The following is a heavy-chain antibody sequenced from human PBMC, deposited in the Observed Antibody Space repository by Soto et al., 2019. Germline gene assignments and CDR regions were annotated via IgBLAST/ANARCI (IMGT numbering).Heavy chain of an antibody. CDR3: ARGGVTYVPVYCGGYCYREDAFEI. CDR2: MNPNSGNT. CDR1: GYTFTSYD. D-gene: IGHD2-21*02. J-gene: IGHJ3*02. Sequence: ASVKVSCKASGYTFTSYDINWVRQATGQGLEWMGWMNPNSGNTGYAQKFQGRVTMTRNTSISTAYMELSSLRSEDTAVYYCARGGVTYVPVYCGGYCYREDAFEIWGQGTMVTVSS. V-gene: IGHV1-8*01.